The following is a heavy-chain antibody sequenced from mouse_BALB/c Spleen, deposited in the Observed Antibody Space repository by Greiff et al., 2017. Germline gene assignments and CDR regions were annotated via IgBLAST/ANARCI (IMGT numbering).Heavy chain of an antibody. Sequence: EVMLVESGGGLVQPGGSRKLSCAASGFTFSSFGMHWVRQAPEKGLEWVAYISSGSSTIYYADTVKGRFTISRDNPKNTLFLQMTSLRSEDTAMYYCARKTTVVAQYAMDYWGQGTSVTVSS. CDR3: ARKTTVVAQYAMDY. J-gene: IGHJ4*01. D-gene: IGHD1-1*01. CDR1: GFTFSSFG. V-gene: IGHV5-17*02. CDR2: ISSGSSTI.